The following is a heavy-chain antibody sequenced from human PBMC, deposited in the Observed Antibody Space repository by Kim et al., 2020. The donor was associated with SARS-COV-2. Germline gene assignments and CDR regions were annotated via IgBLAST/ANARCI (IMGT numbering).Heavy chain of an antibody. V-gene: IGHV3-11*01. D-gene: IGHD7-27*01. Sequence: GGSLRLSCAASGVTLSRYFVSWVRQAPGKGLEWIANMTYTSGRSEYADSVKGRFTISRDNAKNEVYLQLSSLRVDDTAVYYCATEDWGSLDNWGQGTLVTVPS. CDR2: MTYTSGRS. J-gene: IGHJ4*02. CDR3: ATEDWGSLDN. CDR1: GVTLSRYF.